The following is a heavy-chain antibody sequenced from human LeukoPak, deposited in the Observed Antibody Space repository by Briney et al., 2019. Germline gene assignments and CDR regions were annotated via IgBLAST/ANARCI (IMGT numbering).Heavy chain of an antibody. V-gene: IGHV1-2*02. J-gene: IGHJ3*02. D-gene: IGHD5-18*01. CDR3: ARGYSYGYQRDAFDI. Sequence: ASVKVSCKASGYTFTSYGISWVRQAPGQGLEWMGWINPNSGGTNYAQKFQGRVTMTRDTSISTAYMELSRLRSDDTAVYYCARGYSYGYQRDAFDIWGQGTMVTVSS. CDR1: GYTFTSYG. CDR2: INPNSGGT.